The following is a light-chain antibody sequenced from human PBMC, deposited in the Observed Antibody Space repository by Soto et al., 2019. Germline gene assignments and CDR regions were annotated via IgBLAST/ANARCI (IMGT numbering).Light chain of an antibody. CDR1: QTISMY. CDR2: AAA. V-gene: IGKV1-39*01. Sequence: DIQMTQSPSSLSASVGDRITITCRASQTISMYLNWYQQKPGKAPKLLIFAAASLQSGIPSRFSGSGSGTDFTLTISSLQPEDFATYYCQQSYSAPQTFGQGTRLEIK. J-gene: IGKJ5*01. CDR3: QQSYSAPQT.